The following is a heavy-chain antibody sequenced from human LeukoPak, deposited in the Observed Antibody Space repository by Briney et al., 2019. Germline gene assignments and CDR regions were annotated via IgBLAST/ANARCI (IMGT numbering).Heavy chain of an antibody. CDR3: ARHFNLEDTAMVPDY. CDR1: GGSISSYY. Sequence: SSETLSLTCTVSGGSISSYYWSWIRQPPGKGLEWIGYIYYSGSTNYNPSLKSRVTISVDTSKNQFSLKLSSVTAADTAVYYCARHFNLEDTAMVPDYWGQGTLVTVSS. D-gene: IGHD5-18*01. J-gene: IGHJ4*02. CDR2: IYYSGST. V-gene: IGHV4-59*08.